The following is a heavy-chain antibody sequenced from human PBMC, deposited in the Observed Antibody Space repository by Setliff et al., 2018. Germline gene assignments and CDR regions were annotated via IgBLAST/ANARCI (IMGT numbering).Heavy chain of an antibody. CDR2: IDSDSRSI. V-gene: IGHV3-74*01. CDR3: ARDPSPGGQLLPDL. D-gene: IGHD3-10*01. Sequence: GGSLRLSCEASGFIFSNYWMHWVRQVPGEGPVWVSRIDSDSRSISYADSVKGRFSISRDNRKNTVYLQMNSVGADDTALYYCARDPSPGGQLLPDLWGQGTLVTVSS. J-gene: IGHJ5*02. CDR1: GFIFSNYW.